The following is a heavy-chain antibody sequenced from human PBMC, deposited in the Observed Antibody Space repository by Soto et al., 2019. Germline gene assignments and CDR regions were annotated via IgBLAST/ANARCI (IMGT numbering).Heavy chain of an antibody. CDR2: MDPKSTNT. Sequence: QVQLVQSGAEVKKPGASVKVSCKASGYTFTTYHINLVRQATGQGLEWMGWMDPKSTNTGYAQKFQGRVTMTRYTSINTAYMERSSLKSEDTAVYYCARGGKPSDYWGQGTMDTVSS. CDR1: GYTFTTYH. J-gene: IGHJ4*02. V-gene: IGHV1-8*01. CDR3: ARGGKPSDY.